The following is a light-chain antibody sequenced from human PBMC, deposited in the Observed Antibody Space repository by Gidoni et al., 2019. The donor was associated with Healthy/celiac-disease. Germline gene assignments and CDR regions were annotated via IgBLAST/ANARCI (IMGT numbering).Light chain of an antibody. J-gene: IGLJ2*01. Sequence: QSVLTQPPSASGTPGQRVTLSCSGSSSNIGSNYVYWYQQLPGTAPKLLIYRNNQRPSGVPARFSGSKSGTSASLAISGLRSEDEADYYCAAWDDSLRAVFGGGTKLTVL. CDR1: SSNIGSNY. CDR3: AAWDDSLRAV. V-gene: IGLV1-47*01. CDR2: RNN.